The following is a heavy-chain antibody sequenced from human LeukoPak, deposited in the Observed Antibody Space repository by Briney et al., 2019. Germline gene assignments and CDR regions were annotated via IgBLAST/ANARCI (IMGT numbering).Heavy chain of an antibody. V-gene: IGHV7-4-1*02. D-gene: IGHD6-19*01. CDR1: GYTFTSYA. J-gene: IGHJ6*03. CDR2: INTNTGNP. Sequence: ASVKVSCKASGYTFTSYAMNWVRQAPGQGLEWMGWINTNTGNPTYAQGFTGRFVFSLDTSVSTAYQQISSLKAEDTAVYYCARLVRGSSGWYQDYYYYMDVWGKGTTVTVSS. CDR3: ARLVRGSSGWYQDYYYYMDV.